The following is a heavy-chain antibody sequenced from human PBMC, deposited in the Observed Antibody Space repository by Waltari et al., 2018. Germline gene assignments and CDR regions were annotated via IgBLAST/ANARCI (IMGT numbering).Heavy chain of an antibody. V-gene: IGHV4-34*01. J-gene: IGHJ5*02. Sequence: QVQLQQWGAGLLKPSETLSPTCAVHGGSFSGYYWSWLCQPPGKGREWIGEINHSGSTNYNPSLKSRVTISVDTSKNQFSLKLSSVTAADTAVYYCARGERITIFGVVIRRANWFDPWGQGTLVTVSS. CDR1: GGSFSGYY. CDR3: ARGERITIFGVVIRRANWFDP. CDR2: INHSGST. D-gene: IGHD3-3*01.